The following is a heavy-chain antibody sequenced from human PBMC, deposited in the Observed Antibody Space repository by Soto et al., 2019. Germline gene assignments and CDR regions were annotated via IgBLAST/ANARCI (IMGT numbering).Heavy chain of an antibody. D-gene: IGHD3-10*01. J-gene: IGHJ6*02. V-gene: IGHV3-11*05. CDR3: ARAEMVRGVIDYYYGMDV. Sequence: QVQLVESGGGLVKPGGSLRLSCAASGFTFSDYYMSWIRQAPGKGLEWVSYISSSSSYTNYADSVKGRFTISRDNAKKSLYLQMNSLRAEDTAVYYCARAEMVRGVIDYYYGMDVWGQGTTVTVSS. CDR1: GFTFSDYY. CDR2: ISSSSSYT.